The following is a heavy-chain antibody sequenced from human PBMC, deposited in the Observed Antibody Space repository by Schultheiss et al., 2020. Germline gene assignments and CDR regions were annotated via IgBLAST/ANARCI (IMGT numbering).Heavy chain of an antibody. CDR1: GFTFGEYA. Sequence: GGSLRLSCAASGFTFGEYAMHWVRQAPGKGLEWVSGISWNSGSIGYADSVKGRFTISRDNSKNTLYLQMNSLRAEDTAVYYCARWATVTRRYFDYWGQGTLVTVSS. J-gene: IGHJ4*02. CDR2: ISWNSGSI. D-gene: IGHD4-17*01. CDR3: ARWATVTRRYFDY. V-gene: IGHV3-9*01.